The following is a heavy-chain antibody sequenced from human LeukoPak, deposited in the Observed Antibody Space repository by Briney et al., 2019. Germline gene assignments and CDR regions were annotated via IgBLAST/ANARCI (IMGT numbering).Heavy chain of an antibody. J-gene: IGHJ3*02. CDR3: ARDPLTDDAFDI. Sequence: KPSETLSLTCAVYGGSFSGYYWSWIRQPPGKGLEWIGYIYYSGSTYYNPSLKSRVTISVDTSKNQFSLKLSSVTAADTAVYYCARDPLTDDAFDIWGQGTMVTVSS. V-gene: IGHV4-34*09. D-gene: IGHD3-9*01. CDR1: GGSFSGYY. CDR2: IYYSGST.